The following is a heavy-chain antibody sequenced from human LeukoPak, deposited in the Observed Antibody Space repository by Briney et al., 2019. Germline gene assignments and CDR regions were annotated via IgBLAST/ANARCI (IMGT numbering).Heavy chain of an antibody. D-gene: IGHD3-3*01. V-gene: IGHV3-11*04. J-gene: IGHJ4*02. CDR3: APVGFWSGYYVPPYDY. Sequence: GGSLRLSCAASGFTFSDYHMSWIRQAPGKGLEWVSYISSSGSTIYYADSVKGRFTISRDNAKNSLYLQMNSLRAEDTAVYYCAPVGFWSGYYVPPYDYWGQGTLVTVSS. CDR1: GFTFSDYH. CDR2: ISSSGSTI.